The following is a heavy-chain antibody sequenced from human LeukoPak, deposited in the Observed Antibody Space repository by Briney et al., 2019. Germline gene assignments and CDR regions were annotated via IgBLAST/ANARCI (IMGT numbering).Heavy chain of an antibody. CDR3: VAINIAQLGIRVY. D-gene: IGHD2/OR15-2a*01. Sequence: GGSLRLSCAASGFTFSGYGMHWVRQAPGKGLEWVSSIRYGGSDKYYADSVKGRFTISRDNSKNTLYLQMNSLRAEDTAVYYWVAINIAQLGIRVYWGQGHLVTVSS. V-gene: IGHV3-30*02. CDR2: IRYGGSDK. J-gene: IGHJ4*02. CDR1: GFTFSGYG.